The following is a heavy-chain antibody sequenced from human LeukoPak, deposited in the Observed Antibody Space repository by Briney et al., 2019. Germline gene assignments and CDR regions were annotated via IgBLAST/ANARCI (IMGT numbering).Heavy chain of an antibody. CDR2: IGSDGSGK. J-gene: IGHJ6*02. D-gene: IGHD1-26*01. CDR3: ARGISWAPYYYVMDV. Sequence: PGGSLRLSCAASGFTFSTYGMYWVRQAPGKGLEWVAFIGSDGSGKYHADSVKGRFTISRDNSKNTLYLQMGSLRAEDMAVYYCARGISWAPYYYVMDVWGQGTTVTVSS. V-gene: IGHV3-30*02. CDR1: GFTFSTYG.